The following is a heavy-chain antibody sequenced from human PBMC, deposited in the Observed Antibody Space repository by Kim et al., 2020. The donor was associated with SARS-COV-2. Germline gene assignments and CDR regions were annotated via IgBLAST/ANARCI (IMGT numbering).Heavy chain of an antibody. CDR1: GFTFNDYA. D-gene: IGHD6-19*01. CDR3: AKGHGGSVYYYGMDG. V-gene: IGHV3-9*01. J-gene: IGHJ6*04. CDR2: IRWNGVNK. Sequence: GGSLRISCVTSGFTFNDYAMHWVRQAPGKGLEWVSGIRWNGVNKCYADSLKGRFIISRDNAKNSAYLEIDSLRAEDTALYYCAKGHGGSVYYYGMDGWGKETAVTVSS.